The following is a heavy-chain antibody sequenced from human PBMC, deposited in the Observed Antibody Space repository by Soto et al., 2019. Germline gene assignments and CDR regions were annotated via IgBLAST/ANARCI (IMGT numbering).Heavy chain of an antibody. J-gene: IGHJ4*02. V-gene: IGHV4-59*01. CDR1: GGSISSCY. Sequence: SETLSLTCTVSGGSISSCYWSWIRQPPGKGLEWIGYIYYSGSTNYNPSLKSRVTISVDTSKNQFSLKLSSVTAADTAVYYCARDRGELLPYFDYWGQGTLVTVSS. D-gene: IGHD1-26*01. CDR3: ARDRGELLPYFDY. CDR2: IYYSGST.